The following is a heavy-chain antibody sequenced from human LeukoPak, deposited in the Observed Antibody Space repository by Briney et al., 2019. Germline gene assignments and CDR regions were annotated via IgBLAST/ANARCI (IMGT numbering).Heavy chain of an antibody. V-gene: IGHV4-61*01. CDR2: IYYSGST. CDR1: GGSVSSGSYY. Sequence: PSETLSLTCTVSGGSVSSGSYYWSWIRQPPGKGLEWIGYIYYSGSTNYNPSLKSRVTISVDTSKNQFSLKLSSVTAADTAVYYCARVGIYYDSSGYYHYYFDYWGQGTLVTVSS. CDR3: ARVGIYYDSSGYYHYYFDY. J-gene: IGHJ4*02. D-gene: IGHD3-22*01.